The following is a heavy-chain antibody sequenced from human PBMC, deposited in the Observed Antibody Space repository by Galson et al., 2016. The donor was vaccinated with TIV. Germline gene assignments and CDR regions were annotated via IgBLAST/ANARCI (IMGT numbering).Heavy chain of an antibody. Sequence: SLRLSCAASGFTFDYFAMSWVRQAPGKGLEWASGISGSGSITYFADSVKGRFSISRDNSKNTLYLQLQSLRVEDTAVYYCAKRKNYGGDAFESWGLGTMVTVSS. D-gene: IGHD4-23*01. CDR2: ISGSGSIT. CDR1: GFTFDYFA. J-gene: IGHJ3*02. V-gene: IGHV3-23*01. CDR3: AKRKNYGGDAFES.